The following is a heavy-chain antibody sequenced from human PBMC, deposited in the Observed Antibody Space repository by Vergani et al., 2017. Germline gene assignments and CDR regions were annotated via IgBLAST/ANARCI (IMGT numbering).Heavy chain of an antibody. D-gene: IGHD1-14*01. CDR3: ARSIVSRNPPDYFDN. J-gene: IGHJ4*02. CDR2: VEDSGYF. CDR1: GGSLSGYY. V-gene: IGHV4-59*01. Sequence: QLQESGPGLVKPSATLSLTCSVSGGSLSGYYWNCIRQTPGEGLEWIGYVEDSGYFNYNPSLKTRVSMSSDTSNNQFSLMLSSVTVADTAVYYCARSIVSRNPPDYFDNWGQGTLVTVSS.